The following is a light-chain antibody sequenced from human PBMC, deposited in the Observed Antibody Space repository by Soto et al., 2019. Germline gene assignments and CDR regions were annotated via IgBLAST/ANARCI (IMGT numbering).Light chain of an antibody. CDR3: QQYGSSGWT. CDR1: RGFRNS. V-gene: IGKV3-20*01. Sequence: TQSPPTLSASVGDRVTITCRASRGFRNSLAWYQQKPGQAPRLLIYGASSRATGIPDRFSGTGSGTDFTLTISRLEPEDFAVYYRQQYGSSGWTVGQGTKVDIK. CDR2: GAS. J-gene: IGKJ1*01.